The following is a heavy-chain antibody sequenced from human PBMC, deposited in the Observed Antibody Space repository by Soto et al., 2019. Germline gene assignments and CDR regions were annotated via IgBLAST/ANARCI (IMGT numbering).Heavy chain of an antibody. CDR3: AKEPLPYCSGGSCPRDWYFDL. J-gene: IGHJ2*01. CDR2: ISYDGSNK. D-gene: IGHD2-15*01. Sequence: QVQLVESGGGVVQPGRSLRLSCAASGFTFSSYGMHWVRQAPGKGLEWVAVISYDGSNKYYADSVKGRFTISRDNSKNTLYLQMNSLGAEDTAVYYWAKEPLPYCSGGSCPRDWYFDLWGRGTLVTVSS. CDR1: GFTFSSYG. V-gene: IGHV3-30*18.